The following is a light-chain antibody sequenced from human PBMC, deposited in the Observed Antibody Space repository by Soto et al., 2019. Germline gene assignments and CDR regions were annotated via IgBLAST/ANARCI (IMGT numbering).Light chain of an antibody. CDR1: QDISNY. J-gene: IGKJ3*01. Sequence: DIQMTQSPSSLSASVGDRVTITCQASQDISNYLNWYQQKPGKAPKLLIYDASNLETGVPSRFSGSGSGTDFTFTISSLQPEDLATYYCQQYDNLPHSTFCPGTKVDIK. CDR2: DAS. CDR3: QQYDNLPHST. V-gene: IGKV1-33*01.